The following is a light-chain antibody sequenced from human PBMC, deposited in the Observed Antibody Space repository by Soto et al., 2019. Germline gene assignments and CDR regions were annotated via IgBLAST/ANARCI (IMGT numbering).Light chain of an antibody. Sequence: DIQMTQSPSTLSASVGDRVTITCRASQSSNWLAWYQQKPGKAPKHLIYKASSLESGVPSRFSGSGSGTEFTLTISSLQPDDFATYYCKQYNNYSPRTFGQGTKVEIK. V-gene: IGKV1-5*03. CDR3: KQYNNYSPRT. J-gene: IGKJ1*01. CDR2: KAS. CDR1: QSSNW.